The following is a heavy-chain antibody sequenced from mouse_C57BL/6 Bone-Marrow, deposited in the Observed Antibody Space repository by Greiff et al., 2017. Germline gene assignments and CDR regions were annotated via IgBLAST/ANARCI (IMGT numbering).Heavy chain of an antibody. J-gene: IGHJ3*01. CDR2: ISSGSSTI. V-gene: IGHV5-17*01. CDR3: ASRSSSWFAD. CDR1: GFTFSDYG. Sequence: EVHLVESGGGLVKPGGSLKLSCAASGFTFSDYGMHWVRQAPEKGLEWVAYISSGSSTIYYADTVKGRFTITRDNAKNTLFLQMTSLRSEDTAMYYSASRSSSWFADWGQGSLVTVSA. D-gene: IGHD1-3*01.